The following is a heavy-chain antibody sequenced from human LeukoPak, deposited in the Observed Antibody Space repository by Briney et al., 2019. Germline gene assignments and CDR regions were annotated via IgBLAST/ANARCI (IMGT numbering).Heavy chain of an antibody. V-gene: IGHV4-34*01. J-gene: IGHJ4*02. D-gene: IGHD3-3*01. CDR1: GGSFSGYY. CDR2: INHSGST. CDR3: ARGPYYDFWSGYYWGEGSTFDY. Sequence: SETLSLTCAVYGGSFSGYYWSWIRQPPGKGLEWIGEINHSGSTNYNPSLKSRVTISVDTSKNQFSLKLSSVTAADTAVYYCARGPYYDFWSGYYWGEGSTFDYWGQGTLVTVSS.